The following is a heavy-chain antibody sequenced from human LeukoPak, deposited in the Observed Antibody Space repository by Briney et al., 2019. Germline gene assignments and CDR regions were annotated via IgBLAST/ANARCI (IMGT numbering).Heavy chain of an antibody. CDR3: ARQISYYDSSGYSNAFDI. CDR2: IYYSGST. Sequence: SEXLSLTCTVSGGSISSYYWSWIRQPPGKGLEWIGYIYYSGSTNYNPSLKSRVTISVDTSKNQFSLKLSSVTAADTAVYYCARQISYYDSSGYSNAFDIWGQGTMVTVSS. J-gene: IGHJ3*02. CDR1: GGSISSYY. V-gene: IGHV4-59*08. D-gene: IGHD3-22*01.